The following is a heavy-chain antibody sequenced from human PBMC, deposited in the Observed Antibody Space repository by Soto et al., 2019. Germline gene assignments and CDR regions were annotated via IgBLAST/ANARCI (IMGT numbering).Heavy chain of an antibody. CDR2: IYYSGST. D-gene: IGHD3-10*01. Sequence: PSETLSLTCTVSGGSISSGDYYWSWIRQPPGKGLEWIGYIYYSGSTYYNPSLKSRVTISVDTSKNQFSLKLSSVTAADTVVYYCARDRPTMVRGGYHDAFDIWGQGTMVTVSS. J-gene: IGHJ3*02. CDR1: GGSISSGDYY. V-gene: IGHV4-30-4*01. CDR3: ARDRPTMVRGGYHDAFDI.